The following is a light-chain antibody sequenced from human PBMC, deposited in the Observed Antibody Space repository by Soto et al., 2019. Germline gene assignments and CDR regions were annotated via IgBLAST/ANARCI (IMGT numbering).Light chain of an antibody. J-gene: IGLJ3*02. CDR1: SSNLGSNP. Sequence: QSVLTQPPSASWTPGQRVPISCSGSSSNLGSNPVSWYQHLPGTAPKVLIFTNNQRPSGVPDRVSGSKSGTSASLAISGLRSEDEAHYYCAAWDDSLEGVVLGGGTQLTVL. CDR3: AAWDDSLEGVV. V-gene: IGLV1-44*01. CDR2: TNN.